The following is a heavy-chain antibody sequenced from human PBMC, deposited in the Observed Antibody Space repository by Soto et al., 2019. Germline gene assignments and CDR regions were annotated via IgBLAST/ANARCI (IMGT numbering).Heavy chain of an antibody. Sequence: PSDTLSLTSTFSCGSISSGDYYWSWIRQPPGKGLEWIGYIYYSGSTYYNPSLKSRVTISVDTPKNQFSLKLSAVTAADTAVYYCARGPYDSSGYLFDYWGQGTLVTVSS. D-gene: IGHD3-22*01. J-gene: IGHJ4*02. CDR3: ARGPYDSSGYLFDY. V-gene: IGHV4-30-4*02. CDR2: IYYSGST. CDR1: CGSISSGDYY.